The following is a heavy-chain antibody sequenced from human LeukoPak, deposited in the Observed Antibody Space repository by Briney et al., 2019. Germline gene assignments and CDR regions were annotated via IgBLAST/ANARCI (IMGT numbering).Heavy chain of an antibody. J-gene: IGHJ3*02. CDR3: ARQMITFGGVIVIAAFDI. Sequence: SETLSLTCTVSGGSISSSSYYWGWIRQPPGKGLEWIGSIYYSGSTYYNPSLKSRVTISVDTSKSQFSLKLSSVTAADTAVYYCARQMITFGGVIVIAAFDIWGQGTMVTVSS. CDR1: GGSISSSSYY. D-gene: IGHD3-16*02. V-gene: IGHV4-39*01. CDR2: IYYSGST.